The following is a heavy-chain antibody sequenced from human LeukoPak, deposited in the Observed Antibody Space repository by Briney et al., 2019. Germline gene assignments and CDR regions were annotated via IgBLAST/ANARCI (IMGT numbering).Heavy chain of an antibody. CDR2: ISGSGGST. CDR3: AKKWGVGTTTLDYFDY. CDR1: GFTFSSYA. V-gene: IGHV3-23*01. Sequence: GGSLRLSCAASGFTFSSYAMSWVRQAPGKGLEWVSAISGSGGSTYYADSVKGRFTISRDNSKNTLYLQMNSLTDDDTAVYYRAKKWGVGTTTLDYFDYWGQGTLVTVSS. J-gene: IGHJ4*02. D-gene: IGHD1-26*01.